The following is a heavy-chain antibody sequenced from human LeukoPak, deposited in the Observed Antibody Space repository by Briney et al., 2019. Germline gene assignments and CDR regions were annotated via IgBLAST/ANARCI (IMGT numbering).Heavy chain of an antibody. Sequence: GASVKVSCKASGYTFTGYYMHWVRQAPGQGLEWMGWINPNSGGTNYAQKFQGRVTMTRDTSISTAYMELSRLRSDDTAVYYCARVTAGLTLDYGMDVWGQGTTVTVSS. J-gene: IGHJ6*02. CDR3: ARVTAGLTLDYGMDV. D-gene: IGHD1-20*01. CDR2: INPNSGGT. V-gene: IGHV1-2*02. CDR1: GYTFTGYY.